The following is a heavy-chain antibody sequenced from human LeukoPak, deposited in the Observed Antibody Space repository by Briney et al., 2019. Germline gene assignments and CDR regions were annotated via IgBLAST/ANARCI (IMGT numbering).Heavy chain of an antibody. CDR2: IYSGGST. D-gene: IGHD4-11*01. V-gene: IGHV3-53*01. CDR3: AISGGTTVTTGDYYMDV. CDR1: GFTVSSNY. J-gene: IGHJ6*03. Sequence: GGSPRLSCAASGFTVSSNYMSWVRQAPGKGLEWVSVIYSGGSTYYADSVKGRFTISRDNSKNTLYLQMNSLRAEDTAVYYCAISGGTTVTTGDYYMDVWGKGTTVTVSS.